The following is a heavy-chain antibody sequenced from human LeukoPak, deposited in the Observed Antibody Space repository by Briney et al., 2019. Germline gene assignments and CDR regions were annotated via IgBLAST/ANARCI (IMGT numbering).Heavy chain of an antibody. CDR3: TTEDGYNLGLIDY. CDR2: IKSKTDGGTT. D-gene: IGHD5-24*01. CDR1: GFTFSNAW. V-gene: IGHV3-15*01. Sequence: GGSLRLSCAASGFTFSNAWMSWVRQAPGKGLEWVGRIKSKTDGGTTDYAAPVKGRFTISRDDSKNTLYLQMNSLKTEDTAVYYCTTEDGYNLGLIDYWGQGTLVTVSS. J-gene: IGHJ4*02.